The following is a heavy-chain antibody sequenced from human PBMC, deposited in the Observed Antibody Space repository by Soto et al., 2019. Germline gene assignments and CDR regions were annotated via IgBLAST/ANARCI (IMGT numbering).Heavy chain of an antibody. CDR1: GGSISSGGYS. D-gene: IGHD3-3*01. Sequence: SETLSLTCAVSGGSISSGGYSWWWIRQPPGKGLEWIGEIYHSGSTYYNPSLKSRVTISVDKSKNQFSLKLSSVTAADTAVYYCARAREGVVTMGWFDPWGQGTLVTVSS. CDR2: IYHSGST. V-gene: IGHV4-30-2*01. J-gene: IGHJ5*02. CDR3: ARAREGVVTMGWFDP.